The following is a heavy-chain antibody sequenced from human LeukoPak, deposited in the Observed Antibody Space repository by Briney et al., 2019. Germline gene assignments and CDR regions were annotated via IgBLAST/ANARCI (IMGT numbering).Heavy chain of an antibody. CDR3: ARDYGGSSPFDY. D-gene: IGHD4-23*01. CDR2: ISSSRSYI. J-gene: IGHJ4*02. Sequence: PGGSLRLSCAASGFTFSSYSMNWVRQAPGKGLEWVSSISSSRSYIYYADSVKGRFTISRDNAKNSLYLQMNSLRAEDTAVYYCARDYGGSSPFDYWGQGTLVTVSS. CDR1: GFTFSSYS. V-gene: IGHV3-21*01.